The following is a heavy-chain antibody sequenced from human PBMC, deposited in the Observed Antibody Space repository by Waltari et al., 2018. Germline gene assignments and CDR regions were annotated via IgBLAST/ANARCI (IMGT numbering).Heavy chain of an antibody. CDR3: VTPAVADTPFDY. V-gene: IGHV3-72*01. CDR2: NRNKANSYTT. CDR1: GLTFSDHY. D-gene: IGHD6-19*01. J-gene: IGHJ4*02. Sequence: EVQLVESGGGLVQPGGSLRLSCATSGLTFSDHYMDWVRQAPGKGLEWVGRNRNKANSYTTNYAASVKGRFTISRDDSKNSLYLQMNSLKTEDTAVYYCVTPAVADTPFDYWGQGTLVTVSS.